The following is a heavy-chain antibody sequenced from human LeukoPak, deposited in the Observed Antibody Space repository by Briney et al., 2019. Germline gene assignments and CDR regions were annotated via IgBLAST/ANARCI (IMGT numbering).Heavy chain of an antibody. V-gene: IGHV4-4*07. CDR3: ARGYSSGWYSPDAFDI. Sequence: SETLSLTCTVSGGSISSYFWSWIRQPAGKGLQWIGRIYSSGSINYNPSLKSRVTISVDTSKNQFSLKLSSVTAADTAVYYCARGYSSGWYSPDAFDIWGQGTMVTVSS. CDR1: GGSISSYF. CDR2: IYSSGSI. D-gene: IGHD6-19*01. J-gene: IGHJ3*02.